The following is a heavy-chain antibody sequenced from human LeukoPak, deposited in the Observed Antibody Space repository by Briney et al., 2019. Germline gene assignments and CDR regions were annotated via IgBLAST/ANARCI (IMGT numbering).Heavy chain of an antibody. V-gene: IGHV4-30-2*01. CDR2: IYHSGST. Sequence: SQTLSLTCAVSGGSISSGGYSWSWIRQPPGKGLEWIGYIYHSGSTYYNPSLKSRVTISVDRSKNQFSLKLSSVTAADTAVYYCARDSDLTTLYVEVDWGQGTLVTVSS. CDR1: GGSISSGGYS. J-gene: IGHJ1*01. D-gene: IGHD1/OR15-1a*01. CDR3: ARDSDLTTLYVEVD.